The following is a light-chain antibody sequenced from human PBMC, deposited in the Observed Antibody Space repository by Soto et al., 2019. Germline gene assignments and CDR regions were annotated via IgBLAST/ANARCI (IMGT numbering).Light chain of an antibody. V-gene: IGKV3-15*01. CDR2: GAS. Sequence: EIVMTQSPATLSVSPGERATLSCRASQSVSINLAWYQQKPGQAPRLLIYGASTRATGFPARFSGSGSGTDFTLTINSLQSEDSAVYYCQQYSNSPPVTFGGGTKVDIK. CDR3: QQYSNSPPVT. J-gene: IGKJ4*01. CDR1: QSVSIN.